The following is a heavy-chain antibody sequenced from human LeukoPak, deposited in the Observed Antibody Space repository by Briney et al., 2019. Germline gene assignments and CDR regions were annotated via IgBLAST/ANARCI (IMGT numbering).Heavy chain of an antibody. CDR1: GFSLDDYP. V-gene: IGHV3-9*01. CDR2: IAWDSGNT. Sequence: GGSLRLSCVGSGFSLDDYPMHWVPQAPGKGLEWVSSIAWDSGNTAYGDSVKGRFTISRDNAKNSLYLQMNSLRPEDTAFYYCIKDMGFDLLKVAFEVWGQGTLVTVSS. CDR3: IKDMGFDLLKVAFEV. J-gene: IGHJ3*01. D-gene: IGHD2-8*01.